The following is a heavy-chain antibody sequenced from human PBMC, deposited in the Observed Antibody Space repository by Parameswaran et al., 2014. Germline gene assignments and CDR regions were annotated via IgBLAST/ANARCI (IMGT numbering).Heavy chain of an antibody. V-gene: IGHV4-39*07. CDR2: IYYSGST. CDR3: ARGRSEGSGSYYNVNYYYYMDV. Sequence: SETLSLTCTVSGGSISSSSYYWGWIRQPPGKGLEWIGSIYYSGSTYYNPSLKSRVTISVDTSKNQFSLKLSSVTAADTAVYYCARGRSEGSGSYYNVNYYYYMDVWGKGTTVTVSS. J-gene: IGHJ6*03. D-gene: IGHD3-10*01. CDR1: GGSISSSSYY.